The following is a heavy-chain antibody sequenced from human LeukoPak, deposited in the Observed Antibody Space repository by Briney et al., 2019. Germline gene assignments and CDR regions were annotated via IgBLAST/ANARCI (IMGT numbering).Heavy chain of an antibody. CDR1: GYTFTRYG. J-gene: IGHJ4*02. D-gene: IGHD6-19*01. V-gene: IGHV1-18*01. CDR3: ARDTLAVAGTYDY. CDR2: ISAYNGNT. Sequence: ASVTVSCKASGYTFTRYGISWVRQAPGQGLEGMGWISAYNGNTNYAQKLQGRVPMTTDTSTSTAYTELRSLKPDDTAEYYCARDTLAVAGTYDYWGQGTLVTVSS.